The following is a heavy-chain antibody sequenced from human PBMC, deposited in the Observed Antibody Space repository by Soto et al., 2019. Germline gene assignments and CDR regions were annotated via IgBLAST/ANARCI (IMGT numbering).Heavy chain of an antibody. J-gene: IGHJ4*02. Sequence: NPSETLSLTCTVSRDSISSYYWSWIRQPAGKGLEWIGRIHASGSTNYNPSLKSRVTMSVDTSKNQFSLKLNSVTAADTAVYYCARGMFYYDSSGYYTPYYFDYWGQGTLVTVSS. D-gene: IGHD3-22*01. CDR2: IHASGST. CDR3: ARGMFYYDSSGYYTPYYFDY. V-gene: IGHV4-4*07. CDR1: RDSISSYY.